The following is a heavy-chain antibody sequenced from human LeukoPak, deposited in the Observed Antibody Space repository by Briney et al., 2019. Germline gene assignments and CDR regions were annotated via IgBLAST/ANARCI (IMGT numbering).Heavy chain of an antibody. Sequence: SVKVSCKASGGTFSSYAISWVRQAPGQGLEWTGGIIPIFGTANYAQKFQGRVTITADKSTSTAYMELSSLRSEDTAVYYCARDERSSGWYDFDYWGQGTLVTVSS. CDR2: IIPIFGTA. CDR1: GGTFSSYA. CDR3: ARDERSSGWYDFDY. D-gene: IGHD6-19*01. J-gene: IGHJ4*02. V-gene: IGHV1-69*06.